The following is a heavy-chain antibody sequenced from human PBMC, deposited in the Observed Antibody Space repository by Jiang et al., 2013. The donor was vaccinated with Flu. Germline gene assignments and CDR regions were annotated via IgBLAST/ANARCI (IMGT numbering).Heavy chain of an antibody. V-gene: IGHV3-74*01. Sequence: GKGLVWVSRINSDGRSTGYADSVKGRFTISRDNAKNTPYLQMNNLRAEDTAVYHCAREAVGGYYYYYGMDVWGQGTTVTVSS. J-gene: IGHJ6*02. D-gene: IGHD6-13*01. CDR3: AREAVGGYYYYYGMDV. CDR2: INSDGRST.